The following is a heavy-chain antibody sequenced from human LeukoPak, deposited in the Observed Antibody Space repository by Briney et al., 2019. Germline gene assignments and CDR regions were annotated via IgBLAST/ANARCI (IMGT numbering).Heavy chain of an antibody. Sequence: SETLSLTCTVSGGSISSSSYYWGWIRQPPGKGLEWIGSIYYSGSTYYNPSLKSRVTISVDTSKNQFSLKLSSVTAADTAVYYCAREDGWYYGSGSYNYMDVWGKGTTVTISS. V-gene: IGHV4-39*07. D-gene: IGHD3-10*01. CDR2: IYYSGST. CDR1: GGSISSSSYY. J-gene: IGHJ6*03. CDR3: AREDGWYYGSGSYNYMDV.